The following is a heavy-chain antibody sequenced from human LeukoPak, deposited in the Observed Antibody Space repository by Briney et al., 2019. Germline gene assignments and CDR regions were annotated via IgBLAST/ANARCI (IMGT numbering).Heavy chain of an antibody. CDR2: MSGSGGST. V-gene: IGHV3-23*01. Sequence: AGGSLRLSCAASGFTFSSYGVSWVRQAPGKGLERVSGMSGSGGSTYYADSVKGRFTISRDNSKNTLYLQMNSLRAEDTALYYCAKSLHGSGSYNNYWGQGTLVTVSS. CDR1: GFTFSSYG. D-gene: IGHD3-10*01. CDR3: AKSLHGSGSYNNY. J-gene: IGHJ4*02.